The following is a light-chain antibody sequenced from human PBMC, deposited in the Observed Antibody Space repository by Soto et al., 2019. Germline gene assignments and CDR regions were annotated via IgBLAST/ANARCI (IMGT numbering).Light chain of an antibody. CDR3: TSCITANTRCV. V-gene: IGLV2-8*01. J-gene: IGLJ1*01. Sequence: QSVLTQPPSASGSPGQSVTISCTGTKNDIGVYDFVSWYQHRPGKAPRLIIYEVVQRPSGVPDRFSGSKSGNTASLTVSGLQAADEADYYCTSCITANTRCVFGSGTKVTVL. CDR2: EVV. CDR1: KNDIGVYDF.